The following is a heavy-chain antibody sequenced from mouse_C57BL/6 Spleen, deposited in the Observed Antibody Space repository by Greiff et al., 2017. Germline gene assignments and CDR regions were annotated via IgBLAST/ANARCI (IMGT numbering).Heavy chain of an antibody. CDR1: GYTFTSYW. D-gene: IGHD3-2*02. V-gene: IGHV1-55*01. CDR2: IYPGSGST. CDR3: ARRGSSGPHFDY. Sequence: QVQLQQPGAELVKPGASVKMSCKASGYTFTSYWITWVKQRPGQGLEWIGDIYPGSGSTNYNEKFKSKATLTVDTSSSTAYMQRSSLTSEDSAVYYSARRGSSGPHFDYWGQGTTLTVSS. J-gene: IGHJ2*01.